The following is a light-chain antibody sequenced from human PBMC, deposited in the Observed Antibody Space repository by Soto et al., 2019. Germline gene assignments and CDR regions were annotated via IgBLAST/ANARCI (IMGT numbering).Light chain of an antibody. J-gene: IGKJ3*01. CDR2: RAS. Sequence: DIQMTQSPSTLSASVGDRVTITCRASQTINTWLAWYQQKPGKAPKLLIYRASNLVSGVPSRFSGSGSGTEFTLTISSLQPDDFSLYYCQQYDTYSGTFGPGTKVDI. V-gene: IGKV1-5*03. CDR3: QQYDTYSGT. CDR1: QTINTW.